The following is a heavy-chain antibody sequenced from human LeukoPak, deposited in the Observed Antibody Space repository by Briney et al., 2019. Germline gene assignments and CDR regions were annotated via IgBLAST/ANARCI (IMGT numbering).Heavy chain of an antibody. CDR3: ARDGLNENPFSSGGGRLPSFSPPGRDV. CDR1: GYTFSSYG. CDR2: ISGHNGYT. J-gene: IGHJ6*02. D-gene: IGHD2-8*02. V-gene: IGHV1-18*01. Sequence: GASVKVSCKASGYTFSSYGISWVRQAPGQSPEWMGWISGHNGYTNYAQSFQGRVTMTTDASTSTAYLDLRSLRSDDTAVYFCARDGLNENPFSSGGGRLPSFSPPGRDVWGQGTTVTVSS.